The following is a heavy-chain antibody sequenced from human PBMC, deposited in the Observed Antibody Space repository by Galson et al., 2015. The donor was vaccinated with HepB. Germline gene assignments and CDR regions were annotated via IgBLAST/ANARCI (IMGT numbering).Heavy chain of an antibody. V-gene: IGHV7-4-1*02. J-gene: IGHJ4*02. CDR1: GYTFTSYA. CDR2: INTNTGNP. Sequence: SVKVSCKASGYTFTSYAMNWVRQAPGQGLEWMGWINTNTGNPTYAQGFTGRFVFSLDTSVSTAYLQISSLKAEGTAVYYCARVEGDVLRYFDWFQSHYYFDYWGQGTLVTVSS. D-gene: IGHD3-9*01. CDR3: ARVEGDVLRYFDWFQSHYYFDY.